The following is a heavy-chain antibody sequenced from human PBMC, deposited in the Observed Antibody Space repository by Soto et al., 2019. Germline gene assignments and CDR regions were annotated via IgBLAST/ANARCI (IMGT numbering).Heavy chain of an antibody. CDR1: GGSFSSYS. CDR2: IIPTVGSA. J-gene: IGHJ4*03. V-gene: IGHV1-69*01. CDR3: ARDSWNDYYFDY. D-gene: IGHD1-1*01. Sequence: SGKVFCRVAGGSFSSYSISWGRRDLGEGLEWMGGIIPTVGSANYAQKFQSRVTNTADESTSTAYMEQSTLRSEDTAVNYCARDSWNDYYFDYWGQGTMVTVSS.